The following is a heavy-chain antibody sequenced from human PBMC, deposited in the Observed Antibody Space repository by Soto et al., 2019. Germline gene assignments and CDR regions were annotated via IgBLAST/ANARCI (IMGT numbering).Heavy chain of an antibody. CDR1: GGTFKMYA. CDR2: IIPIFDTP. V-gene: IGHV1-69*01. J-gene: IGHJ4*02. CDR3: TRSIGSGGVMGGFDY. D-gene: IGHD3-16*01. Sequence: QVQLVQSGAEVRKPGSAVRVSCKASGGTFKMYAMNWVRQAPGQGLEWMAGIIPIFDTPRYAQKFQGRVTITVDESTTTAYMELSSLRSEDTATYYCTRSIGSGGVMGGFDYWGQVTLVTVAS.